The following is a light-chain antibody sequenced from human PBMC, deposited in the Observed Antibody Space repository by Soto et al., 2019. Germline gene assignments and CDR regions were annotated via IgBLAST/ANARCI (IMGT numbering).Light chain of an antibody. CDR2: DVS. CDR3: SSYTSTATRV. V-gene: IGLV2-14*03. J-gene: IGLJ3*02. CDR1: SSDVGRYNY. Sequence: QSALTQPASVSGSPGQSITISCTGTSSDVGRYNYVSWYQQHPGKAPKLMIYDVSIRPSGVSDRFSGSKSGNTASLTISGLQAEDEADYYCSSYTSTATRVFGGGTKLTVL.